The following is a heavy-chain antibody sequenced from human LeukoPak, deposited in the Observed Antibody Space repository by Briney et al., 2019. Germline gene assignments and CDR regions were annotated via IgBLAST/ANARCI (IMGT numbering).Heavy chain of an antibody. J-gene: IGHJ6*02. CDR2: ISYDGSNK. D-gene: IGHD3-3*01. CDR3: AKGGVATPPDYYYGMDV. Sequence: GGSLRLSCAASGFIVSGDFMSWVRQAPGKGLEWVAVISYDGSNKYYADSVKGRFTISRDNSKNTLYLQMNSLRAEDTAVYYCAKGGVATPPDYYYGMDVWGQGTTVTVSS. V-gene: IGHV3-30*18. CDR1: GFIVSGDF.